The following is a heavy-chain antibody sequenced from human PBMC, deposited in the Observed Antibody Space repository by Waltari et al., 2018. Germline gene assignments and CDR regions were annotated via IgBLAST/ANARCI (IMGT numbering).Heavy chain of an antibody. CDR2: IKQDGSEK. CDR3: ARDSGYCTSTNCRGDAFDL. D-gene: IGHD2-2*01. J-gene: IGHJ3*01. V-gene: IGHV3-7*03. CDR1: GFPFSMNR. Sequence: EEQLVETGGDLVQPGVSLRLPCAASGFPFSMNRQLLVTQAPGKGLEWVANIKQDGSEKYYVDSVKGRFTISRDNAKNSMYLQMNSLRAEDTAVYYCARDSGYCTSTNCRGDAFDLWGQGTLVTVSS.